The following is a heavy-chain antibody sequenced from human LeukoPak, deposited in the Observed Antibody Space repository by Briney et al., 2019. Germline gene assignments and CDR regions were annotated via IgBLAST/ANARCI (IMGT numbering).Heavy chain of an antibody. J-gene: IGHJ4*02. D-gene: IGHD3-3*01. CDR1: GFTFSSYS. Sequence: GGSLRLSCVAATGFTFSSYSMNWVRQAPGKGLEWVSYISSSSSTIYYADSVKGRFTISRDNAKNSLYLQTNSLRAEDTAVYYCARDSIFGVVIPFDYWGQGTLVTVSS. CDR3: ARDSIFGVVIPFDY. V-gene: IGHV3-48*01. CDR2: ISSSSSTI.